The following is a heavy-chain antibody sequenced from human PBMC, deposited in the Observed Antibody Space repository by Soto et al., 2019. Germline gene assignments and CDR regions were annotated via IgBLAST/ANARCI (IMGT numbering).Heavy chain of an antibody. CDR3: EKGGSEYSRSWGREGYVT. D-gene: IGHD2-21*01. J-gene: IGHJ5*02. CDR2: ISGGSETT. CDR1: GFTFKNQA. V-gene: IGHV3-23*01. Sequence: EVQLLESGGGLVQPGGSLRLSCAASGFTFKNQALSWVRQFPGGGLQWVSAISGGSETTNYADPVKGRFTISRDNSKNTMFIQMKRMRVEDTEEYSGEKGGSEYSRSWGREGYVTWGQGTLVTVSS.